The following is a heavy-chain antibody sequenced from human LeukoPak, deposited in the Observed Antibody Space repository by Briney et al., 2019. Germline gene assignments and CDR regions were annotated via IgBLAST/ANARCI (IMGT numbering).Heavy chain of an antibody. D-gene: IGHD3-22*01. Sequence: GGSLRLSCAASGFTFSSYAMSWVRQAPGKGLEWVSAISGSGGSTYYADSVKGRFTISRDNSKNTLYLQMNSLRVEDTAVYYCAKDTNYYDSSGLFDYWGQGTLVTVSS. CDR3: AKDTNYYDSSGLFDY. CDR1: GFTFSSYA. CDR2: ISGSGGST. J-gene: IGHJ4*02. V-gene: IGHV3-23*01.